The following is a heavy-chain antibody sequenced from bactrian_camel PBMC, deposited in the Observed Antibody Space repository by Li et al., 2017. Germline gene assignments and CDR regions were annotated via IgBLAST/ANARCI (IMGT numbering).Heavy chain of an antibody. Sequence: VQLVESGGGLVQPGGSLRLSCAASGFTFSSYDMSWVRQAPGKGLEWVARINPGAGSTYYADSVKGRFTISRDNAKNTMYPQMNSLKSEDTAVYYCAAPDIGGLGPGTQVTVS. D-gene: IGHD7*01. V-gene: IGHV3S40*01. CDR2: INPGAGST. CDR1: GFTFSSYD. J-gene: IGHJ4*01.